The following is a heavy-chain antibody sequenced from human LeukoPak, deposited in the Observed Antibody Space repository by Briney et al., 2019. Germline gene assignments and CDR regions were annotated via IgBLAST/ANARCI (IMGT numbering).Heavy chain of an antibody. CDR3: ARAWYRFGQSDY. CDR1: GFTVSSNY. CDR2: IYSGGST. V-gene: IGHV3-53*01. Sequence: GGSLRLSCAASGFTVSSNYMSWVRQAPGKGLEWVSVIYSGGSTYYADSVKGRFTISRDNSKNTLYLQMNSLRAEDTAVYYCARAWYRFGQSDYWGQGTLVTVSS. J-gene: IGHJ4*02. D-gene: IGHD3/OR15-3a*01.